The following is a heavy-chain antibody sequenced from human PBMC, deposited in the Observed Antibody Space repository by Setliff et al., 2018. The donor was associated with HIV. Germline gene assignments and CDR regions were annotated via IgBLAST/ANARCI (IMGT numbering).Heavy chain of an antibody. CDR1: GGSISSGDYY. J-gene: IGHJ3*02. Sequence: KPSETLSLTCTVSGGSISSGDYYWSWIRQPAGKGLEWIGRIYTSGSTNYNPSLKSRVTMSVDTSKNQFSLKLSSVTAADTAVYYCARVGQQQLVLNDAFDIWGQGTMVTVSS. V-gene: IGHV4-61*02. CDR3: ARVGQQQLVLNDAFDI. CDR2: IYTSGST. D-gene: IGHD6-13*01.